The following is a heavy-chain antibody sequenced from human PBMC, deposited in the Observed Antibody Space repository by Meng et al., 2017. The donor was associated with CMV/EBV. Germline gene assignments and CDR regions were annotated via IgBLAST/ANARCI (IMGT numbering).Heavy chain of an antibody. CDR3: AKDHVVVIALPPNWFDP. J-gene: IGHJ5*02. V-gene: IGHV3-23*01. Sequence: GESLKISCAASGFTFSSYAMSWVRQAPGKGLEWVSAISGSGGSTYYADSVKGRFTISRDNSKNTLYLQMNSLRAEDTAVYYCAKDHVVVIALPPNWFDPWGQGTLVT. CDR2: ISGSGGST. D-gene: IGHD2-21*01. CDR1: GFTFSSYA.